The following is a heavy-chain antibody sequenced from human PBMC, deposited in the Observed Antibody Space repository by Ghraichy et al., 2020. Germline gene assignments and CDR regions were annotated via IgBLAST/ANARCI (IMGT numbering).Heavy chain of an antibody. CDR3: ARDVTGDRSMDV. J-gene: IGHJ6*03. Sequence: SETLSLTCTVSGVSISSGGYYRSWIRQHPGKGLEWIGYIYYSGSTYYNPSLKSRVTISVDTSKNQFSLKLSSVTAADTAVYYCARDVTGDRSMDVWGKGTTVTVSS. V-gene: IGHV4-31*03. CDR2: IYYSGST. CDR1: GVSISSGGYY. D-gene: IGHD7-27*01.